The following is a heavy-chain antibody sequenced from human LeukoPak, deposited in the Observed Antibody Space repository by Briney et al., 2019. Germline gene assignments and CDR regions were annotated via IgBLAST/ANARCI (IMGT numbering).Heavy chain of an antibody. CDR2: IRGSGDNT. J-gene: IGHJ3*02. V-gene: IGHV3-23*01. CDR1: GFSFSTYD. CDR3: AKGEYGGDWTVDAFDI. D-gene: IGHD2-21*02. Sequence: GGSLRLSCAASGFSFSTYDMSWVRQSPGKGLEWVSAIRGSGDNTYYVDSVKGRFTISRDNTKNTVYLQMNNLRVEDTAIYYCAKGEYGGDWTVDAFDIWGQGTMVTVSS.